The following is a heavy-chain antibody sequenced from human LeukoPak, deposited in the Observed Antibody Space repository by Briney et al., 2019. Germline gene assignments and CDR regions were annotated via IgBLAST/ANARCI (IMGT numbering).Heavy chain of an antibody. CDR3: ARTDLELGDFDY. J-gene: IGHJ4*02. CDR2: IIPIFGTA. CDR1: GGTFRSYA. V-gene: IGHV1-69*05. D-gene: IGHD1-7*01. Sequence: SVKVSCKASGGTFRSYAISWVRQAPGQGLEWMGRIIPIFGTANYAQKFQGRLTITTDESASTAYMELSSMTSEDTAVYYCARTDLELGDFDYWGQGTLVTVSS.